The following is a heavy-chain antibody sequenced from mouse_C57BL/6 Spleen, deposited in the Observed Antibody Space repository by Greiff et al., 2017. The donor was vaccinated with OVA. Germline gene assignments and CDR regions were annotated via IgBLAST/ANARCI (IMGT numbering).Heavy chain of an antibody. CDR1: GFSLTSYG. CDR2: IWSGGST. D-gene: IGHD2-4*01. V-gene: IGHV2-4*01. J-gene: IGHJ2*01. CDR3: AKNSPIYYDYDGYYFDY. Sequence: QVQLKESGPGLVQPSQSLSITCTVSGFSLTSYGVHWVRQPPGKGLEWLGVIWSGGSTDYNAAFISRLSISKDNSKSQVFFKMNSLQADDTAIYYCAKNSPIYYDYDGYYFDYWGQGTTLTVSS.